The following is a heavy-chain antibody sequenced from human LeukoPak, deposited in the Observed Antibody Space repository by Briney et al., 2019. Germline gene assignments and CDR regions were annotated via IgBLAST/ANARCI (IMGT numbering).Heavy chain of an antibody. CDR2: IHYSGRT. CDR1: GGSISSGGYY. V-gene: IGHV4-31*11. D-gene: IGHD5-24*01. J-gene: IGHJ4*02. Sequence: SETLSLTCAVSGGSISSGGYYWSWIRQHPGKDLEWIGYIHYSGRTYYNPSLKSRVTISVDTSKNQFSLKLSSVTAADTAVYYCAREGEVREMTTWGQGTLVTVSS. CDR3: AREGEVREMTT.